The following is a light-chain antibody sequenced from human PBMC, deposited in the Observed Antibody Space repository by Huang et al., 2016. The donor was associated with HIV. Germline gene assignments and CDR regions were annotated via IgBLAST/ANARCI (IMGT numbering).Light chain of an antibody. V-gene: IGKV2D-29*01. CDR3: MQSIQLPPT. J-gene: IGKJ2*01. Sequence: DIVMTKTPLSMSVTPGQPASISCKSSQSLLHSYGKIYLYCYLQKPGQPPQLLIYEVSNLFSLVPYSFGGSWSGTDFTLKISRVEAEDIGVYYCMQSIQLPPTFGQGTKLEIK. CDR2: EVS. CDR1: QSLLHSYGKIY.